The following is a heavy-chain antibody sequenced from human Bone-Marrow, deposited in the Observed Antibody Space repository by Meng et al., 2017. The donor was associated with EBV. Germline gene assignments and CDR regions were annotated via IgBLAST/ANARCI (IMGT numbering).Heavy chain of an antibody. J-gene: IGHJ4*02. CDR2: IKHSEST. CDR3: ARGRGYSSPNFDY. V-gene: IGHV4-34*01. CDR1: VGAFSGSC. D-gene: IGHD6-13*01. Sequence: QLHQCSAGLLKPAAAPALHCAVVVGAFSGSCLTWCRQPPVKGLEWIGEIKHSESTNYNPSLKSRITISVDTSKNQFSLKLSSVTAADTAVYYCARGRGYSSPNFDYWGQGTLVTVSS.